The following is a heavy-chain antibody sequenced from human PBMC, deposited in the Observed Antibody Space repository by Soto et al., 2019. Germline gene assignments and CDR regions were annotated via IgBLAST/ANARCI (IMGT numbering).Heavy chain of an antibody. D-gene: IGHD6-13*01. CDR1: GGSISSYY. Sequence: SETLSLTCTVSGGSISSYYWSWIRQPPGKGLEWIGYIYYSGSTNYNPSLKSRVTISVDTSKNQFSLKLSSVTAADTAVYYCARFIAAAGISSRFDPWGQGTLVTVSS. J-gene: IGHJ5*02. CDR3: ARFIAAAGISSRFDP. V-gene: IGHV4-59*08. CDR2: IYYSGST.